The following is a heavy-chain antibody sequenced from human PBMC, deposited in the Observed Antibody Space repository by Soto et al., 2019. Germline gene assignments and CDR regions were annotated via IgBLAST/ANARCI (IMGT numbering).Heavy chain of an antibody. J-gene: IGHJ4*02. Sequence: QVQLVESGGGMVHPGRSLSLSCAASGFSFSDYPMHWVRQAPGKGLEWVASISSTGMKEYYGDSVKGRLTISRDSSKNTLYLQMSSLRAEDTAVYYCARESWYSDSSGNYFSNYFDSWGQGTLVTVSS. CDR1: GFSFSDYP. CDR2: ISSTGMKE. CDR3: ARESWYSDSSGNYFSNYFDS. D-gene: IGHD3-22*01. V-gene: IGHV3-30*04.